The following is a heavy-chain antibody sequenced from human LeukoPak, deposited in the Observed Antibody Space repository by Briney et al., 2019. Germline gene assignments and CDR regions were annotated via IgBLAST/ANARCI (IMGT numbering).Heavy chain of an antibody. Sequence: PSETLSLTCTVSGGSISSYYWSWIRQPPGKGLEWIGYIYYSGSTNYNPSHKSRVTISVDTSKNQFSLKLSSVTAADTAVYYCASSSPAPFDYWGQGTLVTVSS. CDR3: ASSSPAPFDY. CDR2: IYYSGST. J-gene: IGHJ4*02. V-gene: IGHV4-59*01. CDR1: GGSISSYY.